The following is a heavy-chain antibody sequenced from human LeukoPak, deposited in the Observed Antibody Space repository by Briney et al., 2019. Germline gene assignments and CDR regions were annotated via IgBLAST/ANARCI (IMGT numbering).Heavy chain of an antibody. CDR3: ARGQRTYYYGSGSFDY. CDR2: INHSGST. D-gene: IGHD3-10*01. CDR1: GGSFSGYY. V-gene: IGHV4-34*01. Sequence: SSETLSLTCAVYGGSFSGYYWSWIRQPPGKGLEWIGEINHSGSTNYNPSLKSRVTISVDTSKNLFSLKLSSVTAADTAVYYCARGQRTYYYGSGSFDYWGQGTLVTVSS. J-gene: IGHJ4*02.